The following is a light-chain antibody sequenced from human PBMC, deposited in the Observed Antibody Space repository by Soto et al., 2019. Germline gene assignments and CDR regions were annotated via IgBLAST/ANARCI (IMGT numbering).Light chain of an antibody. CDR3: QQYGTSPGS. V-gene: IGKV3-20*01. J-gene: IGKJ2*03. Sequence: EIVLTQSPGTLSLSPGERATLSCRASQSVRSTYLAWYQQKPGQAPRLLIYGASSRATDIPDRFSGSGSGTDFTLTITRLEPEDVAVFYCQQYGTSPGSFGQGTKVEIK. CDR2: GAS. CDR1: QSVRSTY.